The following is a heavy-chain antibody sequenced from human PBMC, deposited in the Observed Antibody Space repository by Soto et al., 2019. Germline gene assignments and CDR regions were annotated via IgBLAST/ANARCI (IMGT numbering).Heavy chain of an antibody. D-gene: IGHD6-19*01. J-gene: IGHJ4*02. CDR1: GFTFSSYG. V-gene: IGHV3-30*18. CDR3: AKDVTYSSGCSGY. CDR2: ISYHGNNK. Sequence: GGSLRLSCAASGFTFSSYGMHWVRQAPGKGLEWVAVISYHGNNKYYADSVKGRFTISRDNSKNTLYLQMNSLRAEDTAVYPCAKDVTYSSGCSGYWGQGTLVTVSS.